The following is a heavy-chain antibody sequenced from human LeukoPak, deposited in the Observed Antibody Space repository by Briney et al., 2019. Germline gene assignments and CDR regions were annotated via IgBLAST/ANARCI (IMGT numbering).Heavy chain of an antibody. Sequence: PSETLSLTCTVSGGSISSYYWSWIRQPAGKGLEWIGRIYTSGSTNYNPSLKSRVTMPVDTSKNQFSLKLSSVTAADTAVYYCARGNRTENYYDSSGPKGNAFDIWGQGTMVTVSS. CDR3: ARGNRTENYYDSSGPKGNAFDI. D-gene: IGHD3-22*01. CDR1: GGSISSYY. V-gene: IGHV4-4*07. J-gene: IGHJ3*02. CDR2: IYTSGST.